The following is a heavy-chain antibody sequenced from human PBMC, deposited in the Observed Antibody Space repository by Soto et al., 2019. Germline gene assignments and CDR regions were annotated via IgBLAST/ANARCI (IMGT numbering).Heavy chain of an antibody. CDR1: GFSVSVYY. CDR2: IYSDGST. V-gene: IGHV3-66*01. D-gene: IGHD1-26*01. J-gene: IGHJ6*02. Sequence: DVVVVESGGGLVQPGGSLRLSCAASGFSVSVYYMTWLRQAPGKGLEWVSAIYSDGSTYYADSVKGRFTLSRDKSKNTLYLQMNSLRAEDTAMYYCATIYSGSFSVWGQGTTVTVFS. CDR3: ATIYSGSFSV.